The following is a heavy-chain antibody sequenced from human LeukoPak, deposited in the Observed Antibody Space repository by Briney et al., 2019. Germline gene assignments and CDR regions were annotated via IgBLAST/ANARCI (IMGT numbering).Heavy chain of an antibody. V-gene: IGHV3-23*01. CDR3: ANDLGWIQLNLG. CDR2: ISGGGGST. D-gene: IGHD5-18*01. J-gene: IGHJ4*02. CDR1: GFTFNNYG. Sequence: PGGSLRLSCAASGFTFNNYGMSWVRQAPGKGLEWVSGISGGGGSTFYADSVMGRFTISRDNSKNTVYLQMNSLRAEDTAVYYCANDLGWIQLNLGRGQGTLVTVSS.